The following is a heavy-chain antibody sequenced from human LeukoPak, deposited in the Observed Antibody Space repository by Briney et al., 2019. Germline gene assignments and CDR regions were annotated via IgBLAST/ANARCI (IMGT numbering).Heavy chain of an antibody. J-gene: IGHJ4*02. CDR1: GGSISSGGYY. Sequence: PSETLSLTCTVSGGSISSGGYYWSWIRQHPGKGLEWIGYIYYSGSTYYNPSLKSRVTISVDTSKNQFSLKLSSVTAADTAVYYCARGDQQEDYFDYWGQGTLVTVSS. V-gene: IGHV4-31*03. CDR3: ARGDQQEDYFDY. CDR2: IYYSGST.